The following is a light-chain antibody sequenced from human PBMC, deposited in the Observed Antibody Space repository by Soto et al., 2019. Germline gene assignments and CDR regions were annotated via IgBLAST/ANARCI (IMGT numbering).Light chain of an antibody. Sequence: QSVLTQPPSASGTPGQRVTISCSGSSSNIGSNYVYWYQQLPGTAPKLLIYRNNQRPSGVPDRFSGSKSGTSASLAISGLRSEDEDDYYCAAWDDSLSGHVVFGGGTKLTVL. J-gene: IGLJ2*01. CDR2: RNN. CDR1: SSNIGSNY. CDR3: AAWDDSLSGHVV. V-gene: IGLV1-47*01.